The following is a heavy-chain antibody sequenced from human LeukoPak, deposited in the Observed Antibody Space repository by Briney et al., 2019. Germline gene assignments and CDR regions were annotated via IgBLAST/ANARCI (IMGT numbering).Heavy chain of an antibody. D-gene: IGHD6-13*01. CDR1: VGSFSGYD. CDR2: INHSGST. Sequence: SESLSLTCAVYVGSFSGYDWSWIRQPPWKGLEWIGEINHSGSTNYNPSLKSRVTISVDTSKNQFSLKLSSVTAADTAVYYCARVGQLVPIYWGQGTLVTVSS. CDR3: ARVGQLVPIY. J-gene: IGHJ4*02. V-gene: IGHV4-34*01.